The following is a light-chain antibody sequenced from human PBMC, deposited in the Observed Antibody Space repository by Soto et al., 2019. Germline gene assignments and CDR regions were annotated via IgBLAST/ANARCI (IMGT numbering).Light chain of an antibody. CDR1: SSDVGAYNY. CDR3: SSYTSSSTPSV. V-gene: IGLV2-14*01. J-gene: IGLJ1*01. CDR2: EVS. Sequence: QSVLTQPASVSGSPGQSITISCTGTSSDVGAYNYVSRYQQHPGKAPKLMIYEVSNRPSGVSNRFSGSKSGNTASLTISGLQAEDEADYYCSSYTSSSTPSVFGTGTKVT.